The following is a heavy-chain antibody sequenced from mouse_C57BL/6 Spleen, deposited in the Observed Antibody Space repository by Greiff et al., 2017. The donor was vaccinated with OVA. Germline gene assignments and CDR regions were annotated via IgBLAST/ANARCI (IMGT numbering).Heavy chain of an antibody. V-gene: IGHV5-16*01. CDR1: GFTFSDYY. CDR3: ARDPRGLDY. J-gene: IGHJ2*01. CDR2: INYDGSST. D-gene: IGHD2-4*01. Sequence: EVKLMESEGGLVQPGSSMKLSCTASGFTFSDYYMAWVRQVPEKGLEWVANINYDGSSTYYLDSLKSRFIISRDNAKNILYLQMSSLKSEDTATYYCARDPRGLDYWGQGTTLTVSS.